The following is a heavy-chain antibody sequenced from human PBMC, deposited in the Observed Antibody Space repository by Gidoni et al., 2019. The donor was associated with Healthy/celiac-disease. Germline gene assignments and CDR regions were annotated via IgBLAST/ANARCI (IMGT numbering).Heavy chain of an antibody. J-gene: IGHJ5*02. Sequence: QLQLQESGTGLVKPSETMSLTCTVSGGSISSSSYYWGWIRQPPGKGLEWIGSIYYGGSTYYTPSLPSRVTISVATSKNQFSLKLSSVTAADTAVYYCARRRGSWFDPWGQGTLVTVSS. CDR3: ARRRGSWFDP. CDR1: GGSISSSSYY. V-gene: IGHV4-39*01. D-gene: IGHD3-16*01. CDR2: IYYGGST.